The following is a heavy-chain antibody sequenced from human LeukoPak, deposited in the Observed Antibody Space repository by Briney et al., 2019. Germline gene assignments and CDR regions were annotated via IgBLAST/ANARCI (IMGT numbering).Heavy chain of an antibody. V-gene: IGHV3-33*06. CDR1: GFTFSSYG. CDR2: IWYDGSNK. CDR3: AKAWYYYGSGSLSDY. D-gene: IGHD3-10*01. Sequence: QPGRSLRLSCAASGFTFSSYGMHWVRQAPGKGLEWVAVIWYDGSNKYYADSVKGRFTISRDNSKNTLYLQMNSLRAEDTAVYYCAKAWYYYGSGSLSDYWGQGTLVTVSS. J-gene: IGHJ4*02.